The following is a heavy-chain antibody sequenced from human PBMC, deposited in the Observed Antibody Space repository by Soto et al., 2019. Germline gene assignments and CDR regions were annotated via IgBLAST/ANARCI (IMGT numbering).Heavy chain of an antibody. Sequence: SETLSLTCPVSGCSLSSSSYYWGWVRQPPGKGLEWIGSIYYSGSTYYNPSLKSRVTISVDTSKNQFSLKLSSVTAADTAVYYCARSSYYYDGGGNDYWGQGTLVTAPQ. CDR2: IYYSGST. J-gene: IGHJ4*02. D-gene: IGHD3-22*01. CDR3: ARSSYYYDGGGNDY. V-gene: IGHV4-39*01. CDR1: GCSLSSSSYY.